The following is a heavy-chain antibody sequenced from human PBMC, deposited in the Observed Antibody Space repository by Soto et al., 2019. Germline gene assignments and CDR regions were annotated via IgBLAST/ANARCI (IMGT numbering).Heavy chain of an antibody. D-gene: IGHD7-27*01. Sequence: SETLSLTCTVSGDSMTRSVWWTWVRQPPGKGLEWIGEVFHTGNTNYNPSLKSRATMSVDKSANEFSLKVTSVTAADTAIYYCARKAWVRFDYWGQGALVTVSS. CDR3: ARKAWVRFDY. V-gene: IGHV4-4*02. CDR1: GDSMTRSVW. CDR2: VFHTGNT. J-gene: IGHJ4*02.